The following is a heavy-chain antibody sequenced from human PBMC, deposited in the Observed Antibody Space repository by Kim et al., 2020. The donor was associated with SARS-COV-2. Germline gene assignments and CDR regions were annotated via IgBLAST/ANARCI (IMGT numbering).Heavy chain of an antibody. CDR3: ARDHIPYYYGSGSYAGFDP. CDR2: IWYDGSNK. CDR1: GFTFSSYG. D-gene: IGHD3-10*01. V-gene: IGHV3-33*01. J-gene: IGHJ5*02. Sequence: GGSLRLSCAASGFTFSSYGMHWVRQAPGKGLEWVAVIWYDGSNKYYADSVKGRFTISRDNSKNTLYLQMNSLRAEDTAVYYCARDHIPYYYGSGSYAGFDPWGQGTLVTVSS.